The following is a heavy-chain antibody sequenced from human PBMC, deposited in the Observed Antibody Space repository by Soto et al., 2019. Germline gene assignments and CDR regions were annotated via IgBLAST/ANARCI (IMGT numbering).Heavy chain of an antibody. V-gene: IGHV5-51*01. J-gene: IGHJ6*02. Sequence: GESLKISCKGSGYSFTSYWIGWVRQMPGKGLEWMGTIYPGDSDTRYSPSFQGQVTISADKSISTAYLQWSSLKASDTAMYYCAPCSTTSFYGMGVWGQETTVSVSS. CDR2: IYPGDSDT. D-gene: IGHD2-2*01. CDR3: APCSTTSFYGMGV. CDR1: GYSFTSYW.